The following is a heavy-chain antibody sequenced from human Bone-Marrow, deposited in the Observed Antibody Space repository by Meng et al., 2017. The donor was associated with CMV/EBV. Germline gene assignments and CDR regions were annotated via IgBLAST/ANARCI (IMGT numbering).Heavy chain of an antibody. CDR2: IYYSGST. Sequence: GSLRLSCTVSGGSISSYYWSWIRQPPGKGLEWIGYIYYSGSTNYNPSLKSRVTISVDTSKNQFSLKLSSVTAADTAVYYCASTMIPSWGQGTRVTGAS. V-gene: IGHV4-59*01. D-gene: IGHD3-22*01. J-gene: IGHJ5*02. CDR3: ASTMIPS. CDR1: GGSISSYY.